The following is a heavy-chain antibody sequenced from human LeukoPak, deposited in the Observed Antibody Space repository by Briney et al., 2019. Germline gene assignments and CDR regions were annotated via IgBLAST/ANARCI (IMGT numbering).Heavy chain of an antibody. D-gene: IGHD4-11*01. Sequence: TASETLSLTCAVYGGSFSGYYWSWIRQSPGKGLEWIGEINHSGSTNYNPSLKSRATISVDTSKNQFSLKMNSMTAADTAVYYCARVVSNYYYYLDVCGKGTTLTVSS. V-gene: IGHV4-34*01. J-gene: IGHJ6*03. CDR1: GGSFSGYY. CDR3: ARVVSNYYYYLDV. CDR2: INHSGST.